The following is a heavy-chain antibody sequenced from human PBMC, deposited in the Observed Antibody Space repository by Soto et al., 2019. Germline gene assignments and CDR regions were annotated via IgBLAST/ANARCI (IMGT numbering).Heavy chain of an antibody. J-gene: IGHJ4*02. CDR1: GGSISSGGYS. D-gene: IGHD1-1*01. CDR3: ARGGLGSTTGTIDY. Sequence: SETLSLTCAVSGGSISSGGYSWSWIRQPPGKGLEWIGYIYHSGSTYYNPSLKSRVTISVDRSKNQFSLKLSSVTAADTAVYYCARGGLGSTTGTIDYWGQGTLVTVSS. V-gene: IGHV4-30-2*01. CDR2: IYHSGST.